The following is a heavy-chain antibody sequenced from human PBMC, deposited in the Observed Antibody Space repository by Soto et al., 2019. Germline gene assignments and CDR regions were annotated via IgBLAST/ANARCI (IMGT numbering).Heavy chain of an antibody. CDR3: ARDTSLPRNYYDSSGYPDY. D-gene: IGHD3-22*01. CDR1: GFTFSSYA. CDR2: ISGSGGST. V-gene: IGHV3-23*01. J-gene: IGHJ4*02. Sequence: GGSLRLSCAASGFTFSSYAMSWVRQAPGKGLEWVSAISGSGGSTYYADSVKGRFAISRDNSKNTLYLQMNSLRAEDTAVYYCARDTSLPRNYYDSSGYPDYWGQGTLVTVSS.